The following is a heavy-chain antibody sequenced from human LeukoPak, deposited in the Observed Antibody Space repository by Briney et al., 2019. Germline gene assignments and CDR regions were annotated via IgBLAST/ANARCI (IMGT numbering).Heavy chain of an antibody. CDR3: ARSLRVRGVPDYMDV. Sequence: GGSLRLSCAVSGTTFSDYSMRWIRQAPGKGLEWVSVIHKSAITYYADTVKGRFTISRDNSKNTLYLQMNSLRAEDTAVYYCARSLRVRGVPDYMDVWGKGTTVIISS. CDR2: IHKSAIT. CDR1: GTTFSDYS. J-gene: IGHJ6*03. D-gene: IGHD3-10*01. V-gene: IGHV3-53*01.